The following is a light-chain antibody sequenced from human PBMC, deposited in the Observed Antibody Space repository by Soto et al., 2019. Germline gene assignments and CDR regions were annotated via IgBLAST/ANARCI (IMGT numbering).Light chain of an antibody. Sequence: EIVLTQSPATLSLSPGERATLSCRASQSVSSYLAWYQQKPGQAPRLLIYDASNRATGIPARFSGSGSGTDFTLTISSLEPEEFAVYYCQQRSNWPPGLTFGGVTKVEIK. CDR1: QSVSSY. CDR3: QQRSNWPPGLT. CDR2: DAS. J-gene: IGKJ4*01. V-gene: IGKV3-11*01.